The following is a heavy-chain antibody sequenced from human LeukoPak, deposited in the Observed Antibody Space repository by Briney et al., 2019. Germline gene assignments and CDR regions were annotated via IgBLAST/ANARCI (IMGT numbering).Heavy chain of an antibody. D-gene: IGHD1-26*01. CDR3: AKDKGWGYSAYDYCGMDV. CDR2: ISGSGGST. CDR1: GFTFSSYA. Sequence: GGSLRLSCAASGFTFSSYAMSWVRQAPGKGLEWVSGISGSGGSTYYADSVKGRFTISRDNSKNMLCLQMNSLRAEDTAVYYCAKDKGWGYSAYDYCGMDVWGQGTTVTVSS. V-gene: IGHV3-23*01. J-gene: IGHJ6*02.